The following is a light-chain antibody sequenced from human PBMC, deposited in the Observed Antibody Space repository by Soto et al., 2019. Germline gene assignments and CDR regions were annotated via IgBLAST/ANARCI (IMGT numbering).Light chain of an antibody. V-gene: IGKV3-20*01. Sequence: EIVLTQSPGTLSLSPGERATLSCRASQSVSSSYLAWYQQKPSQTPRLLIYGASSRATGIPDRFSGSGSGTDFTLTISRLEPEDFAVYYCQQCGSSWTFGQGTKVDIK. CDR3: QQCGSSWT. CDR1: QSVSSSY. CDR2: GAS. J-gene: IGKJ1*01.